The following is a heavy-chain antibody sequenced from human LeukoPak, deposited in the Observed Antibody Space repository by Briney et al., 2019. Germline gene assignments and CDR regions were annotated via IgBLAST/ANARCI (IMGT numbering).Heavy chain of an antibody. J-gene: IGHJ5*02. V-gene: IGHV1-18*01. CDR2: ISAYNGNT. D-gene: IGHD4-11*01. CDR1: GYTFTSYG. CDR3: ARQFGTVTSNWFDP. Sequence: ASVTVSCKASGYTFTSYGISWVRQAPGQGLEWMGWISAYNGNTNYAQKLQGRVTMTTDTSTSTAYMELRSLRSDDTAVYYCARQFGTVTSNWFDPWGQGTLVTVSS.